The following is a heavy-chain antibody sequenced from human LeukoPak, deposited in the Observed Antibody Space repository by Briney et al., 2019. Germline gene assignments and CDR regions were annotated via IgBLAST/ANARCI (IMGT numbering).Heavy chain of an antibody. CDR1: GFTFSGSA. Sequence: GGSLRLSCAASGFTFSGSAMHWVRQASGKGLEWVGRIRSKANSYATAYAASVKGRFTISRDDSKNTAYLQMNSLKTEDTAVYYCTIHLGSGSKGKARDAFDIWGQGTMVTVSS. CDR3: TIHLGSGSKGKARDAFDI. J-gene: IGHJ3*02. V-gene: IGHV3-73*01. D-gene: IGHD3-10*01. CDR2: IRSKANSYAT.